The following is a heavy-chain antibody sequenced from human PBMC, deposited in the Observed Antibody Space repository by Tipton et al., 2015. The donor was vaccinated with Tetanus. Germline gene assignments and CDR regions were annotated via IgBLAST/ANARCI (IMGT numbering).Heavy chain of an antibody. Sequence: SLRLSCAASGFNIRDFGMHWVRQAPGKGLMWVSRINGHGTNTAYADSVKGRFTISRDNAKNTLYLQMNSLRAEDTAVYYCARDSPDILLVPAVWGQGTLVTVSS. CDR1: GFNIRDFG. CDR2: INGHGTNT. J-gene: IGHJ4*02. CDR3: ARDSPDILLVPAV. V-gene: IGHV3-74*01. D-gene: IGHD2-2*01.